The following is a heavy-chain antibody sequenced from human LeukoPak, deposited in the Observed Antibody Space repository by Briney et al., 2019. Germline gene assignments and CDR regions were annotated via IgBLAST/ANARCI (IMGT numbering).Heavy chain of an antibody. CDR1: GGSISSSSYY. Sequence: SETLSLTCTVSGGSISSSSYYWGWIRQPPGKGLEWIGSIYYSGSTYYNPSLKSRLTISLDTSKNQFSLKLSSVTAADTAVYFCARGDLLVVTATWAFDPWGQGTLVTVSS. J-gene: IGHJ5*02. CDR2: IYYSGST. D-gene: IGHD2-21*02. V-gene: IGHV4-39*07. CDR3: ARGDLLVVTATWAFDP.